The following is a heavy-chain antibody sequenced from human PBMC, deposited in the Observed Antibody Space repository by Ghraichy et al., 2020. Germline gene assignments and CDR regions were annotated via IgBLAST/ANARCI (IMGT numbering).Heavy chain of an antibody. CDR3: ARELTTYYYESSGYQRSYNWFDP. D-gene: IGHD3-22*01. J-gene: IGHJ5*02. V-gene: IGHV4-59*01. Sequence: SETLSLTCTVSGGSISSYYWSWIRQPPGKGLEWIGYIYYSGSTNYNPSLKSRVTISVDTYKNQFSLKLSSVTAADTAVYYCARELTTYYYESSGYQRSYNWFDPWGQGTLVTVSS. CDR1: GGSISSYY. CDR2: IYYSGST.